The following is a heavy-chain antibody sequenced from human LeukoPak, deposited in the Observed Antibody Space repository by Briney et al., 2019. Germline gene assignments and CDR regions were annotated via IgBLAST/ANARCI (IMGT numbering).Heavy chain of an antibody. CDR3: AKIPVSYSSGWSNFDY. J-gene: IGHJ4*02. D-gene: IGHD6-19*01. Sequence: GGSLRLSCAASGFTFSSYAMSWVRQAPGKRLEWVSGISASGGSTYYADSVKGRFTISRDNSKNTLYLQMSSLRAEDTAVYYCAKIPVSYSSGWSNFDYWGQGTLVTVSS. CDR2: ISASGGST. V-gene: IGHV3-23*01. CDR1: GFTFSSYA.